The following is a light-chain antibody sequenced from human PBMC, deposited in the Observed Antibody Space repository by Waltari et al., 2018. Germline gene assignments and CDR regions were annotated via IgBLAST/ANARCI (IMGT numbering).Light chain of an antibody. V-gene: IGKV1-27*01. CDR1: QDIRNL. J-gene: IGKJ3*01. CDR2: AAS. CDR3: QKYNSALLT. Sequence: DIQMTQSPSSLSASVGDRVPITCRASQDIRNLLAWYQQNPGKVPDLLIYAASTLRSGAPSRFSGSGSGTEFTLTITSLQPEDVGTYYCQKYNSALLTFGPGTTVDIK.